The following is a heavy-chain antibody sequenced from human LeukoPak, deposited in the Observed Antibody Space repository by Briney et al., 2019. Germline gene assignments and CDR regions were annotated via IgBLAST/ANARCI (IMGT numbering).Heavy chain of an antibody. D-gene: IGHD3-22*01. CDR3: ARRRGADSSGYSSDY. CDR1: GFTFSSYA. V-gene: IGHV3-23*01. CDR2: LSGSGGST. J-gene: IGHJ4*02. Sequence: RGSLRLSCAASGFTFSSYAMSWVRQAPGKGLEWVSALSGSGGSTYYADSVKGRFAISRVNSKNTLYLQMNSLKVEDTAVYYCARRRGADSSGYSSDYWGQGTLVTVSS.